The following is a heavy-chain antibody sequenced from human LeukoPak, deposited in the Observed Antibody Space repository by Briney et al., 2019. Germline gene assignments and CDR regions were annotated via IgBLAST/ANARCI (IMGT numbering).Heavy chain of an antibody. D-gene: IGHD4-17*01. Sequence: GASVKVSCKASGYTFTSYGISWVRQAPGQGLEWMGWISAYNGNTNYAQKLQGRVTMTTDTSTSTAYMELRSLRSDDTAVYYCARDPTVTIPLALDIWGQGTMVTVSS. CDR2: ISAYNGNT. CDR3: ARDPTVTIPLALDI. V-gene: IGHV1-18*01. J-gene: IGHJ3*02. CDR1: GYTFTSYG.